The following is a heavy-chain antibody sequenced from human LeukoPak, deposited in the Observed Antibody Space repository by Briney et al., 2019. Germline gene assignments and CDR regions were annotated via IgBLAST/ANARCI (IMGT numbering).Heavy chain of an antibody. Sequence: TSETLSLTCTVSGGPISIYYWNWLPKPPGKGRVGSVYIYYSGSTNQHPSLKRRITISIDTSKNQFSLKLSSVTAADTAVYYWARDGGSGAYNFCGRGTLVTVAS. V-gene: IGHV4-59*01. CDR1: GGPISIYY. D-gene: IGHD5-24*01. CDR2: IYYSGST. CDR3: ARDGGSGAYNF. J-gene: IGHJ4*02.